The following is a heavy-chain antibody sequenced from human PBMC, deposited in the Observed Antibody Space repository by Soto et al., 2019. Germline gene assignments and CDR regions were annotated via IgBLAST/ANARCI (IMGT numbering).Heavy chain of an antibody. CDR1: GGSISSGGYY. CDR2: IYYSGST. Sequence: QVQLQESGPGLVKPSQTLSLTCTVSGGSISSGGYYWSWIRQHPGKGLEWIGYIYYSGSTYYNPSLKSRVTISVDTSKNQFSLKLSSVTAADTAVYYCARGFMGRITIFGVVINDAFDIWGQGTMVTVSS. D-gene: IGHD3-3*01. V-gene: IGHV4-31*03. CDR3: ARGFMGRITIFGVVINDAFDI. J-gene: IGHJ3*02.